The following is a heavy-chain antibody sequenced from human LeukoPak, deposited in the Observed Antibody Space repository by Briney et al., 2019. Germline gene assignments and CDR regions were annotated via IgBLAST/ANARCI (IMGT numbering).Heavy chain of an antibody. Sequence: GGSLRLSCVASGLTVNSNYMSWVRQAPGKGLEWVSAIYSGGATYYADSVKGRFTVSRDDSKNPLHLQMYRLRAEDTAMYYCVSQKWLYAFDIWGQGTMVTVSS. CDR2: IYSGGAT. J-gene: IGHJ3*02. D-gene: IGHD5-24*01. V-gene: IGHV3-53*01. CDR1: GLTVNSNY. CDR3: VSQKWLYAFDI.